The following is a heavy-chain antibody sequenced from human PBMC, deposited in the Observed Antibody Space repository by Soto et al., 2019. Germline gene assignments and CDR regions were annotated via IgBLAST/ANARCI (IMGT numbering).Heavy chain of an antibody. J-gene: IGHJ4*02. CDR1: GFTVSSNY. D-gene: IGHD2-15*01. CDR3: AKDQVRVVVAAAFDY. CDR2: IYSGGST. V-gene: IGHV3-66*01. Sequence: GGSLRLSCAASGFTVSSNYMSWVRQAPGKGLEWVSVIYSGGSTYYADSVKGRFTISRDNSKNTLYLQMNSLRAEDTAVYYCAKDQVRVVVAAAFDYWGQGTLVTVSS.